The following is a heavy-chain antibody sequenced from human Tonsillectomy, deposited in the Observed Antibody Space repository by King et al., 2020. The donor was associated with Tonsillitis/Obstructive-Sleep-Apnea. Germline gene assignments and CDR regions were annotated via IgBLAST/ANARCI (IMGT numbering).Heavy chain of an antibody. D-gene: IGHD3-22*01. CDR1: GFTLRNIP. J-gene: IGHJ3*02. CDR2: FHYVERIN. CDR3: AREGIYDSSGYADAFDI. V-gene: IGHV3-30*04. Sequence: VQLVESGGAWVRPGGSLNLSCPPSGFTLRNIPLHWVRKGPARGLDGLAIFHYVERINNSPTSVKGRFTISRDNSKNTLYLQMNSLRAEDTAVYYCAREGIYDSSGYADAFDIWGQGTMVTVSS.